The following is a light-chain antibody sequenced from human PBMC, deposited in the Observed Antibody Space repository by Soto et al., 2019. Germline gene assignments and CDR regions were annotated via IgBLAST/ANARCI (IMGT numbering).Light chain of an antibody. V-gene: IGLV2-23*01. CDR2: EAT. CDR3: CAYAGSGTVV. CDR1: SNDVGRYNL. J-gene: IGLJ3*02. Sequence: QSALTQPVSVSGSPEQSITISCTGTSNDVGRYNLVSWYQHHPGKAPKVMIYEATKRPSGVSNRFSGSKSGNTASLTISGLQTEDEADYYCCAYAGSGTVVFGGGTKLTVL.